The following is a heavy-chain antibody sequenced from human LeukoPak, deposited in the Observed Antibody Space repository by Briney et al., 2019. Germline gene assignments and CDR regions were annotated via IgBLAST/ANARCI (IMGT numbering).Heavy chain of an antibody. CDR1: GFTFDDYA. D-gene: IGHD3-22*01. J-gene: IGHJ4*02. V-gene: IGHV3-43*02. CDR3: AKVAVHYYDSSGINEGGGY. CDR2: ISGDGGST. Sequence: GGSLRLSCAASGFTFDDYAMHWVRQAPGKGLGWVSLISGDGGSTYYADSVKGRFTISRDNSKNSLYLKMNSLRTEDTALYYCAKVAVHYYDSSGINEGGGYWGQGTLVTVSS.